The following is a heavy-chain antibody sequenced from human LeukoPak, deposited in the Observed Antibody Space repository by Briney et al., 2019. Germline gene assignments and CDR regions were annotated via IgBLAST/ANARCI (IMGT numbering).Heavy chain of an antibody. J-gene: IGHJ4*02. CDR2: MSYDGSNK. D-gene: IGHD3-10*01. CDR1: GFTFSTYA. CDR3: ASAFGSPGQSDQYYFDY. V-gene: IGHV3-30-3*01. Sequence: QPGRSLRLSCAASGFTFSTYAMHWVRQAPGKGLEWVAIMSYDGSNKYYADSVKGRFTISRDNSKNMLFLQMNSLREEDTAVYYCASAFGSPGQSDQYYFDYWGQGTLVTVSS.